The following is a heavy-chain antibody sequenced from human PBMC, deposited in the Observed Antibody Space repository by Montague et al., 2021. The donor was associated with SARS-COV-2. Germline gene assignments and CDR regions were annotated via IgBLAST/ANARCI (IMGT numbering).Heavy chain of an antibody. Sequence: SETLSLTCAVYGGSFSGYYWGWIRQPPGKGLEWIGEINHSGSTNYNPSLKSRVTISVDTSKNQFSLTLSSVTAADTAVYYCTRGSSFVTIFGVVITDPLFDYWGQGTLVTVSS. CDR1: GGSFSGYY. J-gene: IGHJ4*02. V-gene: IGHV4-34*01. CDR3: TRGSSFVTIFGVVITDPLFDY. CDR2: INHSGST. D-gene: IGHD3-3*01.